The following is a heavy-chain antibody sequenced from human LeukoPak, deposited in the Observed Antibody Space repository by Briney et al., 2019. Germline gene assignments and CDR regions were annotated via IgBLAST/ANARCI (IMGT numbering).Heavy chain of an antibody. J-gene: IGHJ4*02. CDR1: GFTFNNYG. V-gene: IGHV3-23*01. CDR2: ISASGGST. D-gene: IGHD2-15*01. Sequence: GGSLRLSCAASGFTFNNYGMNWVRQAPGKGLEWVSAISASGGSTYYADSVKGRVTISRDNSKNTLSLQMNSLRVEDTAVYYCAKRYCGGGSCYAAYWGQGTLVTVSS. CDR3: AKRYCGGGSCYAAY.